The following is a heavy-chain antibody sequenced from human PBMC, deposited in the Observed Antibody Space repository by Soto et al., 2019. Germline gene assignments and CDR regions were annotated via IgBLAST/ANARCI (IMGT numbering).Heavy chain of an antibody. Sequence: QVQLQESGPGLVKPSETLSLTCTVSGGSISSYYWIWIRQRPGKGREWIGYIYYSGSTNYKPSLKSRVTISVDTSKNHFSPKLSSVTATDTAVYYCARAYGDYVFDFWGQGTLVTVSS. CDR1: GGSISSYY. D-gene: IGHD4-17*01. CDR3: ARAYGDYVFDF. J-gene: IGHJ4*02. V-gene: IGHV4-59*01. CDR2: IYYSGST.